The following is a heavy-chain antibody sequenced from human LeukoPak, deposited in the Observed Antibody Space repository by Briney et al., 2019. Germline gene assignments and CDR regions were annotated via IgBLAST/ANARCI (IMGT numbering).Heavy chain of an antibody. V-gene: IGHV3-9*01. Sequence: QAGGSLRLSCAASGFTFDDYAMHWVRQAPGKGLECVSGISWNSGSIGYADSVKGRFTISRDNAKNSLYLQMNSLRAEDTALYYCAKDIQEAQAGTGFDYWGQGTLVTASS. D-gene: IGHD6-19*01. CDR2: ISWNSGSI. J-gene: IGHJ4*02. CDR1: GFTFDDYA. CDR3: AKDIQEAQAGTGFDY.